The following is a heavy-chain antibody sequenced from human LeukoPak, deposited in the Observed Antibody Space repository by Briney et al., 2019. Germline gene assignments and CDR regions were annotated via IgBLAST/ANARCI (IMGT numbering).Heavy chain of an antibody. D-gene: IGHD3-10*01. V-gene: IGHV3-21*01. CDR1: GFTFSSYS. J-gene: IGHJ5*02. CDR2: ISSSSSYI. Sequence: GGSLRLSCAASGFTFSSYSMNWVRQAPGKGLEWVSSISSSSSYIYYADSVKGRFTISRDNAKNSLYLQMNSLRAEDTAVYYCARTGTLGNWFDPWGQGTLVTVSS. CDR3: ARTGTLGNWFDP.